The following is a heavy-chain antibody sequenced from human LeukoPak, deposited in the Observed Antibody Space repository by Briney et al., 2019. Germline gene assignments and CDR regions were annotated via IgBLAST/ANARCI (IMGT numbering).Heavy chain of an antibody. CDR1: GYTFTSYD. V-gene: IGHV1-8*01. CDR2: MNPNSGNT. J-gene: IGHJ4*02. Sequence: ASVKVSCKASGYTFTSYDINWVRQATGQGLEWMGWMNPNSGNTGYAQKFQGRVTMTADTSTSTVYMELRSLRSDDTAVYYCVRESPRVLLWFGPDYWGQGTLVTVSS. CDR3: VRESPRVLLWFGPDY. D-gene: IGHD3-10*01.